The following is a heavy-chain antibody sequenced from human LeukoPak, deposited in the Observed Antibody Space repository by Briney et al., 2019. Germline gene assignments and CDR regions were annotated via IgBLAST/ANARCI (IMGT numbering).Heavy chain of an antibody. Sequence: SGGSLRLSCVASGFTLSSHWMSWVRQAPGKGLEWVANIKQDGSEQYYVDSVRGRFTISRDNAKNSVYLQMKSLTAEDTAIYYCARESAGGPDYWGQGTLVPV. J-gene: IGHJ4*02. CDR1: GFTLSSHW. CDR2: IKQDGSEQ. D-gene: IGHD6-19*01. CDR3: ARESAGGPDY. V-gene: IGHV3-7*05.